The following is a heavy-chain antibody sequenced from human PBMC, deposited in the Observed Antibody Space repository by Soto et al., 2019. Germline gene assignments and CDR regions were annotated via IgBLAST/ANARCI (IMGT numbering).Heavy chain of an antibody. CDR3: ARDLQIVVPSSSGRGFSHYYYGMDV. J-gene: IGHJ6*02. Sequence: GGSLRLSYASSGFTFSSYAKHWVRQAPGKGLEWVAVISYDGSNKYYADSVKGRFTISRDNSKNTLDLQMNSLRAEDTAVYYCARDLQIVVPSSSGRGFSHYYYGMDVWGQGPTVTVSS. V-gene: IGHV3-30-3*01. CDR2: ISYDGSNK. D-gene: IGHD2-2*01. CDR1: GFTFSSYA.